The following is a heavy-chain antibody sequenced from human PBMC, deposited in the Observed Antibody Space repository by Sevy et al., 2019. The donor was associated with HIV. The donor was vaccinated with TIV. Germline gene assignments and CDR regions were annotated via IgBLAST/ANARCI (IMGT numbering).Heavy chain of an antibody. CDR3: ARQGATLTTLYAFHI. Sequence: SETLSLTCTVSGGSISDHYLSWIRQPPGKGLEWIGYFYYGSGTTNYNPSLKSRVTISIDTSKNQFSLKVSSVTAADTAVYYCARQGATLTTLYAFHIWGQGTMVTVSS. J-gene: IGHJ3*02. D-gene: IGHD4-4*01. CDR2: FYYGSGTT. V-gene: IGHV4-59*08. CDR1: GGSISDHY.